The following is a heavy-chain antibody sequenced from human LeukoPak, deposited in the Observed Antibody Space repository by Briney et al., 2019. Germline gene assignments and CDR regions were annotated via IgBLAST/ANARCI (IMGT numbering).Heavy chain of an antibody. Sequence: GGSLRLSCAASGFTFSSYGIHWVRQAPGKGLEWVAFIRYDGSNKYYADSVKGRFTISRDNSKNTLYPQMNSLRAEDTAVYYCAKGAGYSYGYEVDYWGQGTLVTVSS. D-gene: IGHD5-18*01. V-gene: IGHV3-30*02. J-gene: IGHJ4*02. CDR2: IRYDGSNK. CDR3: AKGAGYSYGYEVDY. CDR1: GFTFSSYG.